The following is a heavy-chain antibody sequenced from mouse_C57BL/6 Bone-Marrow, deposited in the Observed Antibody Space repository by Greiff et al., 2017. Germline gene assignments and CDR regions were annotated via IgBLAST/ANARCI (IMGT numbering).Heavy chain of an antibody. CDR1: GYTFTSYW. Sequence: QVQLQHPGAELVKPGASVKVSCKASGYTFTSYWMHWVKQRPGQGLEWIGRIHPSDSDTNYNQKFKGKATLTVDKSSSTAYIQLSGLTSEDSAVYDCAFITTVVATDYYAMDYWGQGTSVTVSS. D-gene: IGHD1-1*01. CDR2: IHPSDSDT. CDR3: AFITTVVATDYYAMDY. V-gene: IGHV1-74*01. J-gene: IGHJ4*01.